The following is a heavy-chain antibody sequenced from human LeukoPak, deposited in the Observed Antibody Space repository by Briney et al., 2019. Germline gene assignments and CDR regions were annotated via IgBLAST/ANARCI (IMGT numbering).Heavy chain of an antibody. CDR2: IYYSGST. Sequence: SQTLCLTCTVSGGSISSGGYYWSWIRQHPGKGLEWIGYIYYSGSTYYNPSLKSRVTISVDTSKNQFSLKLSSVTAADTAVYYCARAAVTTNWFDPWGQGTLVTVSS. CDR1: GGSISSGGYY. CDR3: ARAAVTTNWFDP. D-gene: IGHD1-1*01. V-gene: IGHV4-31*03. J-gene: IGHJ5*02.